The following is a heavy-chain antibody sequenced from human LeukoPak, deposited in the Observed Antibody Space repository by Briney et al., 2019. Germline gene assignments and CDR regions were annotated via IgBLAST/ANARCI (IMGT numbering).Heavy chain of an antibody. J-gene: IGHJ6*03. V-gene: IGHV3-48*04. CDR2: ISSSSSTI. D-gene: IGHD3-9*01. CDR3: ARETYYDILTGSANYMDV. CDR1: GFTFSSYS. Sequence: GGSLRLSCAASGFTFSSYSMNWVRQAPGKGLEWVSYISSSSSTIYYADSVKGRFTISRDNAKNSLYLQMNSLRAEDTAVYYCARETYYDILTGSANYMDVWGKGTTVTISS.